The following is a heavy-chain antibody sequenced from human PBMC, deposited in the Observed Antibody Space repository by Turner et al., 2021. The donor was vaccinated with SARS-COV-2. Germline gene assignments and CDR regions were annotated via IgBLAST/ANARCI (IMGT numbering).Heavy chain of an antibody. J-gene: IGHJ4*02. CDR3: AKDLGGYFYY. CDR2: ISGRGGST. V-gene: IGHV3-23*01. D-gene: IGHD2-15*01. CDR1: GFTFTSYA. Sequence: VQLLESGGGLVLPVGSLRLSCAASGFTFTSYAMSWVRQAPGKGLERDSAISGRGGSTYYANSVKGRITISRENSKNTLYLQMNSLRAEEKAVYYGAKDLGGYFYYWGQGTLVTVSS.